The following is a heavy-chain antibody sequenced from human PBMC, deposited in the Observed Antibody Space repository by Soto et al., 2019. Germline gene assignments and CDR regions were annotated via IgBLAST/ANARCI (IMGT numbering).Heavy chain of an antibody. CDR1: GFTFSSYS. D-gene: IGHD6-6*01. V-gene: IGHV3-21*01. J-gene: IGHJ4*02. CDR3: ARDWAPDDSSFFSDF. Sequence: GGSLRLSCAASGFTFSSYSMNWVRQAPGKGLEWVSSISSSSSYIYYADSVKGRFTISRDNAKNSLYLQMNSLRAEDTAVYYCARDWAPDDSSFFSDFCGQGTLDLGSS. CDR2: ISSSSSYI.